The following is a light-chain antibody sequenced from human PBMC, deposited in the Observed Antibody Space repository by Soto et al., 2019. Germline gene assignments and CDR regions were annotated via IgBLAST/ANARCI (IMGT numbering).Light chain of an antibody. CDR1: QSVSSSS. CDR2: GAS. V-gene: IGKV3-20*01. Sequence: EIVLTQSPGTLSLSPGERATLSCRAIQSVSSSSLAWYQQNPGQAPRLLIYGASSRATGIPDRFSGSGSGTDFTLTISRLEPEDFAVYYCQQYGSSPPWTFGQGTKVDNK. J-gene: IGKJ1*01. CDR3: QQYGSSPPWT.